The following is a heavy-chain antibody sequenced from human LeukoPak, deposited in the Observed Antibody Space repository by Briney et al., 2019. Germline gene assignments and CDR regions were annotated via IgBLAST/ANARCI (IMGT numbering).Heavy chain of an antibody. J-gene: IGHJ4*02. Sequence: PGGSLRLSCAASGFTFRGYWMSWVRRAPGKGLEWVANIKEDGSEKYYVDSVKGRFTISRDNAKNSLNLQMDSLRVEDTAVYYCTRGDSSSKIDYWGQGTLVTVSS. CDR2: IKEDGSEK. CDR3: TRGDSSSKIDY. V-gene: IGHV3-7*01. D-gene: IGHD6-6*01. CDR1: GFTFRGYW.